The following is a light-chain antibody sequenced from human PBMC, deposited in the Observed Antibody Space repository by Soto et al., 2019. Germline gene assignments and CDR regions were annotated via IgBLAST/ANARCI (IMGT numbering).Light chain of an antibody. CDR1: HDISNY. V-gene: IGKV1-33*01. CDR2: GAS. CDR3: QHYDNLPFT. J-gene: IGKJ3*01. Sequence: IQMTQSPSSLSASVGDRVTITCQASHDISNYLNWYQQKPGKAPNLLIYGASNLEAGVPSRFSGSGSGADFTFTISSLQPEDFATYYCQHYDNLPFTFGPGTKVDIK.